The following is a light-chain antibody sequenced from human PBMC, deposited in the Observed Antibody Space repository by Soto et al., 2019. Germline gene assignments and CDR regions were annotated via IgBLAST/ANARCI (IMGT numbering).Light chain of an antibody. J-gene: IGLJ1*01. V-gene: IGLV2-23*02. CDR1: SSDVGSYNL. Sequence: SSLTQPASVSGSPGQSITLSCTGTSSDVGSYNLVSWYQQHPGKAPKLMIFEVSTRPSGLSNRFSASKSGNTASLTISGLQAEDEADYYCCSYARSSTYVFGTGTKVTVL. CDR2: EVS. CDR3: CSYARSSTYV.